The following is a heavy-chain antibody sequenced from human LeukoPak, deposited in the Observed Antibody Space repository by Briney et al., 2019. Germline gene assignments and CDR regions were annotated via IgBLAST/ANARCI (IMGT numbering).Heavy chain of an antibody. J-gene: IGHJ5*02. CDR3: ARTPYCSSTSCYRFDP. Sequence: XGXGXXXXGSIFHSCITYYNPSLKSRVTISVDTSKNQFSLKLSSVTAADTAVYYCARTPYCSSTSCYRFDPWGQGTLVTVSS. V-gene: IGHV4-38-2*01. CDR2: IFHSCIT. D-gene: IGHD2-2*02.